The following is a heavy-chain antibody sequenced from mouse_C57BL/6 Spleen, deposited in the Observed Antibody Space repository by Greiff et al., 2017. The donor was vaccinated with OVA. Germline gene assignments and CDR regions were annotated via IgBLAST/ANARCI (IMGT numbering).Heavy chain of an antibody. CDR1: GFTFSSYA. CDR2: ISDGGGYT. CDR3: ARGDGYYGYFDY. J-gene: IGHJ2*01. D-gene: IGHD2-3*01. Sequence: DVMLVESGGGLVKPGGSLKLSCAASGFTFSSYAMSWVRQTPEKRLEWVATISDGGGYTYYPDNVKGRFTISRDNANNNLYLQMSHLKSEDTAVYYCARGDGYYGYFDYWGQGTTLTVSS. V-gene: IGHV5-4*03.